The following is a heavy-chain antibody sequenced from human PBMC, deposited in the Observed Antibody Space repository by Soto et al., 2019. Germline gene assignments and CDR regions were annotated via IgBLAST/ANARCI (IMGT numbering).Heavy chain of an antibody. J-gene: IGHJ6*02. D-gene: IGHD3-10*01. Sequence: HPGGSLRLSCAASGFTFSSYDMHWVRQATGKGLEWVSAIGTAGDTYYPGSVKGRFTISRENAKNSLYLQMNSLRAEDTAVYYCARAFGADPWFGESRGYYYGMDVWGQGTTVTVSS. V-gene: IGHV3-13*01. CDR1: GFTFSSYD. CDR2: IGTAGDT. CDR3: ARAFGADPWFGESRGYYYGMDV.